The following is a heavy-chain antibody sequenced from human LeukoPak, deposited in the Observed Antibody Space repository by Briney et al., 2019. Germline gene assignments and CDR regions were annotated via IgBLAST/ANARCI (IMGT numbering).Heavy chain of an antibody. CDR3: ARLDFWSGHRDY. CDR2: IYYSGST. CDR1: GRSISSSSYY. J-gene: IGHJ4*02. Sequence: SETLSLTCTVSGRSISSSSYYWGWIRQPPGKGLEWIGSIYYSGSTYYNPSLKSRVTISVDTYKNQFSLKLSSVTAADTAVYYCARLDFWSGHRDYWGQGTLVTVSS. V-gene: IGHV4-39*01. D-gene: IGHD3-3*01.